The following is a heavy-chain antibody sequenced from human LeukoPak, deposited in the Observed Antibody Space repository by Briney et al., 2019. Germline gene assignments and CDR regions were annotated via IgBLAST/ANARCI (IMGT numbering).Heavy chain of an antibody. J-gene: IGHJ6*02. V-gene: IGHV1-2*02. CDR3: ARAASIAARYYYYYGMDV. CDR1: GYTFTGYY. Sequence: SVPVSCKASGYTFTGYYMHWVRQAPGQGLEWMGWINPNSGGTNYAQKFQGRVTMTRDTSISTAYMELSRLRSDDTAVYYCARAASIAARYYYYYGMDVWGQGTT. D-gene: IGHD6-6*01. CDR2: INPNSGGT.